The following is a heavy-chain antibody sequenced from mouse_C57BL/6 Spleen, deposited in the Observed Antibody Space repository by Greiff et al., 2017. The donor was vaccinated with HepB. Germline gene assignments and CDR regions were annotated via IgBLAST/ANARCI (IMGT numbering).Heavy chain of an antibody. V-gene: IGHV1-63*01. CDR3: ARTGNYFDY. Sequence: QVQLKQSGAELVRPGTSVKMSCKASGYTFTNYWIGWAKQRPGHGLEWIGDIYPGGGYTNYNEKFKGKATLTADKSSNTAYMQFSSLTSEDSAIDYCARTGNYFDYWGQGTTLTVSS. J-gene: IGHJ2*01. CDR2: IYPGGGYT. D-gene: IGHD4-1*01. CDR1: GYTFTNYW.